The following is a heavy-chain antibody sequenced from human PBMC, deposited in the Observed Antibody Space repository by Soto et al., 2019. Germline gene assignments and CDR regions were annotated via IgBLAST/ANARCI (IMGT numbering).Heavy chain of an antibody. CDR3: PRGGVANIRWGPVDY. CDR2: INPTTGNT. CDR1: GYTFITYY. D-gene: IGHD5-12*01. Sequence: QVQLVQSGAEVKKPGASVKVSCKASGYTFITYYIHWVRQAPGQGLEWMGVINPTTGNTAFAPEYQRKLTLTRATSATTVHRELRSLKSEDTAVYYCPRGGVANIRWGPVDYCGQGTLVPVSS. V-gene: IGHV1-46*03. J-gene: IGHJ4*02.